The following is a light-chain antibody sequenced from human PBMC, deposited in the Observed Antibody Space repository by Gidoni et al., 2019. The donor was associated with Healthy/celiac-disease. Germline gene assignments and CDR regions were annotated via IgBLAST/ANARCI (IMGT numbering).Light chain of an antibody. CDR2: EVS. Sequence: QSALTQPASVSGSPGQSITISCTGTSSDVGNYDYVSWYQQHPGKAPKLMIYEVSNRPSGVSIRFSASKSGNTASLTISGLQAEDEADYYCSSYTSSSLYVFGTGTKVTVL. CDR1: SSDVGNYDY. CDR3: SSYTSSSLYV. J-gene: IGLJ1*01. V-gene: IGLV2-14*01.